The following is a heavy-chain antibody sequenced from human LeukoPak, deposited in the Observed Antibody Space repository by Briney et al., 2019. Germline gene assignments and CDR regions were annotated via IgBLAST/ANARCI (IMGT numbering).Heavy chain of an antibody. Sequence: PGRSLRLSCAASRFTFDDYPMLWLRQAPGKGLVGISGISWNSGSIGYADSVKGRFTISRDNAKNSLYLQMNSLRAEDTALYCCAKDIGYGTGIDYWGQGTLVTVSS. D-gene: IGHD3-10*01. CDR1: RFTFDDYP. V-gene: IGHV3-9*01. CDR2: ISWNSGSI. CDR3: AKDIGYGTGIDY. J-gene: IGHJ4*02.